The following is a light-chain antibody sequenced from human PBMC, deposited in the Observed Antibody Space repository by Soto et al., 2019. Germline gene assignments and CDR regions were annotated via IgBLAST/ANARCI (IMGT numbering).Light chain of an antibody. CDR3: AAWDDSLSVYV. J-gene: IGLJ1*01. V-gene: IGLV1-36*01. CDR2: YDD. Sequence: QSVLTQPPSVSEAPRQRVTISCSGNNSNIGNNAVSWYQHLPGKAPKLLIYYDDLLPSGGSDRFSGSKSGASASLAISGLQSEDEAEYYCAAWDDSLSVYVFGTGTKLTVL. CDR1: NSNIGNNA.